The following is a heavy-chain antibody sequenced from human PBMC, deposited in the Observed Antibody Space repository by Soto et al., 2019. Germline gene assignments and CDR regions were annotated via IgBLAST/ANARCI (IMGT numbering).Heavy chain of an antibody. V-gene: IGHV3-48*03. D-gene: IGHD6-19*01. J-gene: IGHJ3*02. Sequence: ESGGGLVQPGGSLRLSCAVSGFTFSSYEMNWVRQAPGKGLEWVSYISSSGSTIYYADSVKGRFTISRDNAKNSLYLQMNSLRAEDTAVYYCARKGIAVAGIAFDIWGQGTMVTVSS. CDR3: ARKGIAVAGIAFDI. CDR2: ISSSGSTI. CDR1: GFTFSSYE.